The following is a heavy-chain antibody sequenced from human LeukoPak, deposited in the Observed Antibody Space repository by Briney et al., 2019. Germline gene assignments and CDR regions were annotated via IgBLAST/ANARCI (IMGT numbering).Heavy chain of an antibody. CDR2: IYYSGST. CDR1: GGSISSSSYY. CDR3: ASPGSSSLIT. Sequence: SETLSLTCTVSGGSISSSSYYWGWIRQPPGKGLEWIGSIYYSGSTYYNPSLKSRITISVDTSKNQFSLKLSSVTAADTAVYYCASPGSSSLITWGQGTLVTVSS. D-gene: IGHD6-13*01. J-gene: IGHJ4*02. V-gene: IGHV4-39*01.